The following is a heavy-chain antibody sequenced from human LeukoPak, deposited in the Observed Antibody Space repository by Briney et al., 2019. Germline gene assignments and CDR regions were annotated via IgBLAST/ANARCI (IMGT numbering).Heavy chain of an antibody. CDR2: IYSSGST. CDR1: GGSISSYY. CDR3: ARHDSSGYYYVY. V-gene: IGHV4-59*08. D-gene: IGHD3-22*01. J-gene: IGHJ4*02. Sequence: SETLSLTCTVSGGSISSYYWSWIRQPPGKGLEWIGYIYSSGSTNYNPSLKSRATISVDTSKNQFSLKLSSVTAADTAVYYCARHDSSGYYYVYWGQGTLVTVSP.